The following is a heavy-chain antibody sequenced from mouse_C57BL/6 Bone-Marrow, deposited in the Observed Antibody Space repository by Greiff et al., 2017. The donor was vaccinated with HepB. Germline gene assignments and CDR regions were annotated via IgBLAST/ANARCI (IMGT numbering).Heavy chain of an antibody. CDR3: ARSPITTVSYWYFDD. D-gene: IGHD1-1*01. CDR2: IDPYSGGT. Sequence: QVHVQQPGAELVKPGASVKLSCKASGYTFTSYWMHWVKQRPGRGLEWIGRIDPYSGGTKYNEKFKSKATLTVDKPSSTAYMQLSSLTSEDSAVYYCARSPITTVSYWYFDDWGTGTTVTVSS. J-gene: IGHJ1*03. CDR1: GYTFTSYW. V-gene: IGHV1-72*01.